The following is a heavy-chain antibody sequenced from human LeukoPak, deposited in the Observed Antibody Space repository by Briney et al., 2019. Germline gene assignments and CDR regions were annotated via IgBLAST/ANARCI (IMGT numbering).Heavy chain of an antibody. J-gene: IGHJ4*02. CDR1: GGSISNYY. CDR2: IYYSGSS. CDR3: ARPRDGYNYWSY. Sequence: SETLSLTCTVSGGSISNYYWSWIRQPPGKGLEWIGYIYYSGSSNYNPSLKSRVTISIDTSKNQFSLKLSSVTAADTAVYYCARPRDGYNYWSYWGQGTLVTVSS. V-gene: IGHV4-59*08. D-gene: IGHD5-24*01.